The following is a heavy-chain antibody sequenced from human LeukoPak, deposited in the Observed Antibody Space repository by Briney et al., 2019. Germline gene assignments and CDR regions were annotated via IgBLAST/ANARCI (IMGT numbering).Heavy chain of an antibody. Sequence: GGSLTLSCAASGFTYSSYEMNWVRQAPGKGLEWVSYISSSGSTIYYADSVKGRFTISRDNAKNSLYLQMNSLRAEYTAVYYCARGRYCSSTSCRPYNWFDPWGQGTLVTVSS. CDR1: GFTYSSYE. J-gene: IGHJ5*02. D-gene: IGHD2-2*01. V-gene: IGHV3-48*03. CDR3: ARGRYCSSTSCRPYNWFDP. CDR2: ISSSGSTI.